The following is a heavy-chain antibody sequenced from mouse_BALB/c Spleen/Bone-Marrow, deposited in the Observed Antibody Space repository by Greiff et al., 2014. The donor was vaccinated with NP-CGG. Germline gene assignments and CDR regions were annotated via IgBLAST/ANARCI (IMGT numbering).Heavy chain of an antibody. Sequence: VQLQQPGPDLVEPGASVKLSCKASGYSFTGYFLNWVRQSRGESLEWIGRINPFNGDTFYNQKFKGKATLTVDKSSTTAHMELLSLTSEDSAVYYCGRWGDGYYYAMDYWGQGTSVTVSS. CDR3: GRWGDGYYYAMDY. CDR1: GYSFTGYF. D-gene: IGHD2-3*01. J-gene: IGHJ4*01. V-gene: IGHV1-37*01. CDR2: INPFNGDT.